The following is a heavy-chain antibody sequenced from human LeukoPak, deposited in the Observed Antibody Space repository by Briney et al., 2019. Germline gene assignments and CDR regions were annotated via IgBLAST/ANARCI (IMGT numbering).Heavy chain of an antibody. CDR2: IVVGSGNT. J-gene: IGHJ4*02. V-gene: IGHV1-58*01. CDR1: GFTFTSSA. CDR3: ARELCSSTSCSIDY. D-gene: IGHD2-2*01. Sequence: ASVKVSCKASGFTFTSSAVQWVRQARGQRLEWIGWIVVGSGNTGYAQKFQGRVTMTRNTSISTAYMELSSLRSEDTAVYYCARELCSSTSCSIDYWGQGTLVTVSS.